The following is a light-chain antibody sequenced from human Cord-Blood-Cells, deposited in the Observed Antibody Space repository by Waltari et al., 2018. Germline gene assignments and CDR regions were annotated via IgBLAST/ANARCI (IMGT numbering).Light chain of an antibody. V-gene: IGKV1-5*03. CDR2: KAS. CDR1: PSISSW. J-gene: IGKJ5*01. Sequence: DIQMTQSPSTLSASVGERVTITCRASPSISSWLAWYQQKPGKAPKLLIYKASSLESGVPSRFSGSGSGTEFTLTISSLQPDDFATYYCQQYNSYSITFGQGTRLEIK. CDR3: QQYNSYSIT.